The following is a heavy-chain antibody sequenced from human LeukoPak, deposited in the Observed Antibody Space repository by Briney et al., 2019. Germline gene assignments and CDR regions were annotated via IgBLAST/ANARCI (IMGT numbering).Heavy chain of an antibody. Sequence: KPSETLSLTCAVYGGSFSGYYWSWIRQPPGKGLEWIGEINHSGSTNYNPSLKSRVTISVDTSKNQFSLKLSSVTAADTAVYYCARGRITGTPALVYFDYWGQGTLVTVSS. CDR2: INHSGST. CDR3: ARGRITGTPALVYFDY. CDR1: GGSFSGYY. D-gene: IGHD1-20*01. J-gene: IGHJ4*02. V-gene: IGHV4-34*01.